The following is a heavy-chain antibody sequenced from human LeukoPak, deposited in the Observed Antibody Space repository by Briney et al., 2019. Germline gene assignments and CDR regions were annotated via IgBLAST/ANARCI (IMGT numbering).Heavy chain of an antibody. CDR3: AKSGLKLGAYYYYMDV. D-gene: IGHD3-10*01. V-gene: IGHV3-48*04. CDR2: ISSIGGTR. CDR1: GFTFSSYS. Sequence: GGSLRLSCAASGFTFSSYSMNWVRQAPGKGLEWISYISSIGGTRYYSDSVSGRFTISRDNAKNSVSLQMNRLRAEDTAIYYCAKSGLKLGAYYYYMDVWGKGTTVTVSS. J-gene: IGHJ6*03.